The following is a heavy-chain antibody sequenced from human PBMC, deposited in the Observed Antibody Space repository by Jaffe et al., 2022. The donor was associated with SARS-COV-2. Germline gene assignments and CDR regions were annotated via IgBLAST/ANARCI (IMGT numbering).Heavy chain of an antibody. J-gene: IGHJ1*01. CDR3: ARAARGWYEGRAEYFQH. CDR2: INHSGST. Sequence: QVQLQQWGAGLLKPSETLSLTCAVYGGSFSGYYWSWIRQPPGKGLEWIGEINHSGSTNYNPSLKSRVTISVDTSKNQFSLKLSSVTAADTAVYYCARAARGWYEGRAEYFQHWGQGTLVTVSS. CDR1: GGSFSGYY. D-gene: IGHD6-19*01. V-gene: IGHV4-34*01.